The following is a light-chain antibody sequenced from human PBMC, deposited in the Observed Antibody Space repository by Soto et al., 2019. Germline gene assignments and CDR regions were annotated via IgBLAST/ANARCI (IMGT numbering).Light chain of an antibody. CDR1: QSISSW. V-gene: IGKV1-5*01. Sequence: DIQMTQSPSSLSASVGDRVSITCRASQSISSWLAWYQQKPGKAPKLLIYDASSLESGVPSRFSGSGSGTEFTLTISSLQPDDFATDDCQQYNSYPWTFGQGTKVDIK. CDR3: QQYNSYPWT. J-gene: IGKJ1*01. CDR2: DAS.